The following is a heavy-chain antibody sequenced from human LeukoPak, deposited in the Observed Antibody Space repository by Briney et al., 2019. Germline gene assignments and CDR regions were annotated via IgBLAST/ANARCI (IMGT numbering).Heavy chain of an antibody. V-gene: IGHV3-7*01. Sequence: PGGSLRLSCAASGFTFSNYRMSWVRRAPGKGLEWVANIKQDGSETYYVDSVRGRFTISRDNAKKSLYLQMNSLRAEDAAVYYCARDFWGAYRVDYFDYWGQGTLVIVSS. CDR2: IKQDGSET. D-gene: IGHD3-3*01. J-gene: IGHJ4*02. CDR3: ARDFWGAYRVDYFDY. CDR1: GFTFSNYR.